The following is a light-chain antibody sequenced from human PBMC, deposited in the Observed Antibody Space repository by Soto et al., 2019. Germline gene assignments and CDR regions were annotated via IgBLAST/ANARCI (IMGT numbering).Light chain of an antibody. Sequence: ETVLTQSPGTLSLSPGERVTLSCRASQSVCSRCLAWYQQKPGQSRRLLIYGASSRATGIPDRFSGSGSGTDFTLTISSLEPEDFAVYYCQHYGTTPWTFGQGTKVGIK. CDR2: GAS. CDR1: QSVCSRC. CDR3: QHYGTTPWT. J-gene: IGKJ1*01. V-gene: IGKV3-20*01.